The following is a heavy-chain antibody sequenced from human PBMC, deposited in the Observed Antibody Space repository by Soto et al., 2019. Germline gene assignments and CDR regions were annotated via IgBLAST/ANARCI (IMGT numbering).Heavy chain of an antibody. CDR2: IRSKVYGGTT. CDR3: SRGCRAIRDNYNVDF. Sequence: GGSLRLSCTASGFTFGDYAMSWYRQAPGKGLEWVGFIRSKVYGGTTDYAASVKGRFTISRDDSKSIAYLQMNSLKTEDTAVYYCSRGCRAIRDNYNVDFWGQGTPVTVSS. J-gene: IGHJ4*03. V-gene: IGHV3-49*03. D-gene: IGHD1-1*01. CDR1: GFTFGDYA.